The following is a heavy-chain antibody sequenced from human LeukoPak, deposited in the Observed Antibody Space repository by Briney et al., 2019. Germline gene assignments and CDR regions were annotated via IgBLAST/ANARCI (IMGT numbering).Heavy chain of an antibody. J-gene: IGHJ4*02. V-gene: IGHV4-34*01. Sequence: SETLSLTCAVYGESLNSYYWSWVRQPPGEGLEWIGEIYESGTTEYNPSLKSRVTISMVPSKQQFSLSLSSVTAADTAVYYCARQPSSWFTSFDSWGQGTLVTVSS. CDR1: GESLNSYY. CDR2: IYESGTT. CDR3: ARQPSSWFTSFDS. D-gene: IGHD6-13*01.